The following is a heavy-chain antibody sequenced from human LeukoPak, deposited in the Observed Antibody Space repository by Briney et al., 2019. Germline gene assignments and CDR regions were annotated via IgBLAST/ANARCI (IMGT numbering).Heavy chain of an antibody. CDR1: GYTFTSYY. V-gene: IGHV1-46*01. Sequence: ASVKVSCKASGYTFTSYYMHWVRQAPGQGLEWMGIINPSGGSTSYAQKFQGRVTMTRDTSTSTAYMELRSLRSDDTAVYYCARDFGYSYDSSGYLDYWGQGTLVTVSS. CDR2: INPSGGST. D-gene: IGHD3-22*01. CDR3: ARDFGYSYDSSGYLDY. J-gene: IGHJ4*02.